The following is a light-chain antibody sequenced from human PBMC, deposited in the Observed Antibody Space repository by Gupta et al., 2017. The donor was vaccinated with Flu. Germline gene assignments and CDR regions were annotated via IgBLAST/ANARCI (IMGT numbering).Light chain of an antibody. CDR1: DLETKS. Sequence: YVLTQPPSVSLAPRPTATITCGGSDLETKSVHWYQQKPGQAPVLVVYDIRDRPSGIPERFSGSISGNTATLAISRVEAGDEADYWCQVWDSSSDWVFGGGTKLTVL. J-gene: IGLJ3*02. CDR2: DIR. CDR3: QVWDSSSDWV. V-gene: IGLV3-21*02.